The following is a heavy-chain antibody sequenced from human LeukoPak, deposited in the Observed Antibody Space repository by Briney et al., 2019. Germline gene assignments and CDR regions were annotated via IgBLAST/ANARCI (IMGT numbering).Heavy chain of an antibody. CDR3: GRTGGYSSPLGV. CDR1: GGPISSSSYY. D-gene: IGHD5-18*01. J-gene: IGHJ4*02. CDR2: IYYSGST. V-gene: IGHV4-39*07. Sequence: SETLSLTCTVSGGPISSSSYYWGWIRQPPGRGLEWNGSIYYSGSTNYNPFLKSRVIISVDTSKNQFSLKLTAVSAADTAVYYCGRTGGYSSPLGVWGQGTLVTVSS.